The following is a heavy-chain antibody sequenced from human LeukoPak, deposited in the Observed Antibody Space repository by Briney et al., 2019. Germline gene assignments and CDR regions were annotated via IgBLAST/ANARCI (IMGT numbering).Heavy chain of an antibody. V-gene: IGHV3-23*01. CDR3: AKDVVMFDY. J-gene: IGHJ4*02. CDR2: ISGDSVNT. CDR1: GFTFSSYA. D-gene: IGHD3-16*01. Sequence: PGGSLRLSCAASGFTFSSYAINWVRQAPGKGLEWVSTISGDSVNTYYADSVRGRFTISRDNSENTLYLQMNSLRAEDTAVYYCAKDVVMFDYWGQGTLVTVSS.